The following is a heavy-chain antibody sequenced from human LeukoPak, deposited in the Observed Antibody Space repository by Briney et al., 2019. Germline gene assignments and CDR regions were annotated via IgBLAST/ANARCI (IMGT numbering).Heavy chain of an antibody. CDR1: GYSFTNFW. CDR2: ISPGDSGI. D-gene: IGHD3-16*01. V-gene: IGHV5-51*01. J-gene: IGHJ5*02. CDR3: AAGGASAP. Sequence: GESLQISGKGSGYSFTNFWIGWVRQMPGKGLEWMGVISPGDSGIRYSPSFQGQVTISVDKSISTAYLQWSSLKASDSAMYYCAAGGASAPWGQGTLVTVSS.